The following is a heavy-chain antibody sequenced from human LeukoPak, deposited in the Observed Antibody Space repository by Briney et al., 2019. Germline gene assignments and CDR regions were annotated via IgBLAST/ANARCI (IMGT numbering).Heavy chain of an antibody. Sequence: SETLSLTCTVSGGSISSYYWSWIRQPPGKGLEWIGYIYYSGSTNYNPSLKSRVTISVDTSKNQFSLKLSSVTAADTAVYYCARDLRSYYDSSGYYYYYYYMDVWGKGTTVTVSS. J-gene: IGHJ6*03. V-gene: IGHV4-59*01. CDR2: IYYSGST. CDR3: ARDLRSYYDSSGYYYYYYYMDV. CDR1: GGSISSYY. D-gene: IGHD3-22*01.